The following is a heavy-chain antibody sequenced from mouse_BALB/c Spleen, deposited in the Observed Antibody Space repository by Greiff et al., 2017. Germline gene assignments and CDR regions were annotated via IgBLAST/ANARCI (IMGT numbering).Heavy chain of an antibody. CDR2: ISYSGST. D-gene: IGHD1-1*01. CDR1: GYSITSDYA. CDR3: ARAVDYGSYFDV. Sequence: EVKLQESGPGLVKPSQSLSLTCTVTGYSITSDYAWNWIRQFPGNKLEWMGYISYSGSTSYNPSLKSRISITRDTSKNQFFLQLNSVTTEDTATYYCARAVDYGSYFDVWGAGTTVTVAS. J-gene: IGHJ1*01. V-gene: IGHV3-2*02.